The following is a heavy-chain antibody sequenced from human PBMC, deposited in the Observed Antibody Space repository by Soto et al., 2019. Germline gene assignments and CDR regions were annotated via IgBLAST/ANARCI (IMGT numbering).Heavy chain of an antibody. J-gene: IGHJ4*02. CDR1: GFTFSSYA. CDR3: ARDSDSSGPGPRTPFDY. D-gene: IGHD3-22*01. Sequence: PGGSLRLSCAASGFTFSSYAMHWVRQAPGKGLEWVAVISYDGSNKYYADSVKGRFTISRDNSKNTLYLQMNSLRAEDTAVYYCARDSDSSGPGPRTPFDYWGQGTLVTVSS. CDR2: ISYDGSNK. V-gene: IGHV3-30-3*01.